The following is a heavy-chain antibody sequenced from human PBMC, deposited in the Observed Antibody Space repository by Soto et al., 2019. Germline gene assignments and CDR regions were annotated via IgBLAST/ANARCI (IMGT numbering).Heavy chain of an antibody. CDR1: GFTVSSNY. J-gene: IGHJ6*02. Sequence: GGSLRLSCAASGFTVSSNYMNWVRQAPGKGLEWVSVIYSGGSTYCADSVNGRCTISTNNSKNTLFLQKKSMRGQKAAIYSCERGRKRKSYYYCGMDLWGQGTTVTVSS. CDR3: ERGRKRKSYYYCGMDL. CDR2: IYSGGST. V-gene: IGHV3-53*04.